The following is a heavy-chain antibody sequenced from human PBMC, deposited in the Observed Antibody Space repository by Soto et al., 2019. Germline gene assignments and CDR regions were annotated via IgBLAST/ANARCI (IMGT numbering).Heavy chain of an antibody. Sequence: GASVKVSCKASGYTFTSYDMHWVRQAPGQRLEWMGWINAGNGNTKYSQKFQGRVTITRDTSASTAYMELSSLRSEDTAVYYCARVRAAAGKGWFDPWGQGTLVTVSS. CDR3: ARVRAAAGKGWFDP. CDR2: INAGNGNT. D-gene: IGHD6-13*01. V-gene: IGHV1-3*01. CDR1: GYTFTSYD. J-gene: IGHJ5*02.